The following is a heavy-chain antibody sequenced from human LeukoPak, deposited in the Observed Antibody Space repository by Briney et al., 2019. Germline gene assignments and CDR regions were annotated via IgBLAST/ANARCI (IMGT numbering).Heavy chain of an antibody. CDR1: GGSISSYY. CDR3: ARGRDGYIDPGFDY. CDR2: IYYSGST. D-gene: IGHD5-24*01. Sequence: SSETLSLTCTVSGGSISSYYWSWIRQPPGKGLEWIGYIYYSGSTNYNPSLKSRVIISVDTSKNQFSLKLSSVTAADTAVYYCARGRDGYIDPGFDYWGQGTLVTVSS. J-gene: IGHJ4*02. V-gene: IGHV4-59*01.